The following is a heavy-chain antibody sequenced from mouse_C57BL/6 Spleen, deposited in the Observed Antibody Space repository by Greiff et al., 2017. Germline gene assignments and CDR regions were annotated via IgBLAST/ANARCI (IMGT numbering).Heavy chain of an antibody. V-gene: IGHV5-9*01. D-gene: IGHD1-1*01. CDR1: GFTFSSYT. J-gene: IGHJ2*01. CDR2: ISGGGGNT. Sequence: DVKLVESGGGLVKPGGSLKLSCAASGFTFSSYTMSWVRQTPEKRLEWVATISGGGGNTYYPDSVKGRFTISRDNAKNTLYLQMSSLRSEDTALYYCARHPTGNHFDYWGQGTTLTVAS. CDR3: ARHPTGNHFDY.